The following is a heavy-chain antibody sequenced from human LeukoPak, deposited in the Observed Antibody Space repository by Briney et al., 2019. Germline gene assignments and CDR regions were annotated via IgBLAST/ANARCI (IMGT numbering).Heavy chain of an antibody. CDR3: ARHEYSGSYYGLSWFDP. CDR1: GGPISSSGYY. V-gene: IGHV4-39*01. J-gene: IGHJ5*02. CDR2: IYYSGST. D-gene: IGHD1-26*01. Sequence: SETLSLTCTVSGGPISSSGYYWGWICQPPGKGLEWIASIYYSGSTYYNPSLKSRVTISVDTSKNQLSLKLSSLTAADTAVYYCARHEYSGSYYGLSWFDPWGQGTLVTVSS.